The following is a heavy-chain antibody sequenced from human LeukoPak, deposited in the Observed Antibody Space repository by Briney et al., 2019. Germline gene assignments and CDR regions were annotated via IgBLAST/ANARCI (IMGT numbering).Heavy chain of an antibody. Sequence: KPSETLSLTCTVSGGSISSSSYYWGWIRQPPGKGLEWIGSIYYSGSTYYNQSLKSRVTISVDTSKNQFSLKLSSVTAADTAVYYCARRTDCSSTSCYLGYFDYWGQGTLVTVSS. CDR1: GGSISSSSYY. D-gene: IGHD2-2*01. V-gene: IGHV4-39*01. J-gene: IGHJ4*02. CDR2: IYYSGST. CDR3: ARRTDCSSTSCYLGYFDY.